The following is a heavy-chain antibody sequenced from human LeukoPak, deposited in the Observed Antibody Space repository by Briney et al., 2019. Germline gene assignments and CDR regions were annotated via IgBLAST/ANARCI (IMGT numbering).Heavy chain of an antibody. D-gene: IGHD6-19*01. CDR1: GGTFSSYA. J-gene: IGHJ4*02. Sequence: SVKVSCTASGGTFSSYAISWVRQAPGQGLEWMGGIIPIFGTANYAQKFQGRVTITADKSTSTAYMELSSLRSEDTAVYYCARTTIYSSGWSFRALALWGQGTLVTVSS. V-gene: IGHV1-69*06. CDR2: IIPIFGTA. CDR3: ARTTIYSSGWSFRALAL.